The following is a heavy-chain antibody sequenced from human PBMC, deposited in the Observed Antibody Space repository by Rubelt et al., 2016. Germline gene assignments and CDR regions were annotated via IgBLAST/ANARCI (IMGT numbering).Heavy chain of an antibody. V-gene: IGHV5-10-1*01. Sequence: EWIGGIDPSDSYTNYSPSFQGHVTISADKSISTAYLQWSSLKASETAMYFCARQRITIFGVVYYYYGMDVWGQGTTVTVSS. D-gene: IGHD3-3*01. CDR3: ARQRITIFGVVYYYYGMDV. J-gene: IGHJ6*02. CDR2: IDPSDSYT.